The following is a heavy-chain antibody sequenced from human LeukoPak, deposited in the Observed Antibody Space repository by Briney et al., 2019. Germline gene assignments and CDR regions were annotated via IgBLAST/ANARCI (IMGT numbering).Heavy chain of an antibody. V-gene: IGHV4-30-2*01. J-gene: IGHJ5*02. D-gene: IGHD3-10*01. CDR1: GGSISSGGYS. CDR3: ARAITMVRGVGWFDP. Sequence: PSETLSLTCAVSGGSISSGGYSWSWIRQPPGKGLEWIGYIYHSGSTYYNPSLKSRVTISVDRSKNQFSLKLSSVTAADTAVYYCARAITMVRGVGWFDPWGQGTLVTVSS. CDR2: IYHSGST.